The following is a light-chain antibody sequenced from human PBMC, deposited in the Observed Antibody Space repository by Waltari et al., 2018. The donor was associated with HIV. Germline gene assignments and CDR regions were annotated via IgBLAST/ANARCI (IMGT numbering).Light chain of an antibody. CDR1: SSNIGADYD. J-gene: IGLJ1*01. CDR2: GNN. Sequence: QSVLTQPPSVSGAPGQRVTISCTGSSSNIGADYDVHWYKQLPGIAPKLLIHGNNTRPSGVPERFSGSKSGTSASLAITGLQAEDEAVYSCQSYDSSLSGYVFVTGTKVTVL. CDR3: QSYDSSLSGYV. V-gene: IGLV1-40*01.